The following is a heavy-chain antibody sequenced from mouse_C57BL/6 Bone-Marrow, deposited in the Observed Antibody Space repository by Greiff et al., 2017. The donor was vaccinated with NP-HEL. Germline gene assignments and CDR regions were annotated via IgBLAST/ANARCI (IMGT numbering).Heavy chain of an antibody. CDR2: IYPSDSET. CDR1: GYTFTSYW. D-gene: IGHD2-3*01. V-gene: IGHV1-61*01. Sequence: QVQLKQPGAELVRPGSSVKLSCKASGYTFTSYWMDWVKQRPGQGLEWIGNIYPSDSETHYNQKFKDKATLTVDKSSSTAYMQLSSLTSEDSAVYYCARGIYDGYFWFAYWGQGTLVTVSA. J-gene: IGHJ3*01. CDR3: ARGIYDGYFWFAY.